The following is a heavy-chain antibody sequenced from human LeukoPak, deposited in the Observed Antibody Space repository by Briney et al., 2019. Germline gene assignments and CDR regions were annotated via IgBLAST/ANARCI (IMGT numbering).Heavy chain of an antibody. D-gene: IGHD2-15*01. CDR1: GFTFSSSA. V-gene: IGHV3-7*01. CDR2: IKQDGSER. CDR3: ARDPDAYCSGGSCYSGWFDP. J-gene: IGHJ5*02. Sequence: GGSLRLSCAVSGFTFSSSAMSWVRQAPGKGLQWVANIKQDGSERYYVDSVKGRFTTSRDNAKNSLYLRMNSLRAEDTAMYYCARDPDAYCSGGSCYSGWFDPWGQGTLVTVSS.